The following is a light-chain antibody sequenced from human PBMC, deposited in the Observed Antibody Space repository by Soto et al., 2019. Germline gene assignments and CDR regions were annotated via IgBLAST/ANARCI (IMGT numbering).Light chain of an antibody. CDR2: GAS. CDR1: QVIAVY. V-gene: IGKV1D-12*01. J-gene: IGKJ5*01. CDR3: QQAYSLTIT. Sequence: GDRVTITCPARQVIAVYFSWYQHNTGRNYEFPIHGASRLQSGVTARFTGSGSGTDSTLSINSLQPEDFPTYSCQQAYSLTITFGQGTRWR.